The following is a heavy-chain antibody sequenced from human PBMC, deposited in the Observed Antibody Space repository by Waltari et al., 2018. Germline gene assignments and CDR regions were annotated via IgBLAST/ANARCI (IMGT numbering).Heavy chain of an antibody. V-gene: IGHV4-39*01. J-gene: IGHJ6*02. Sequence: QLQLQESGPGLVKPSETLSLTCTVSGGSISSSSYYWGWIRQPPGKGLEWIGSIYYSGSTYYNPSLKSRVTISVDTSKNQFSLKLSSVTAADTAVYYCATPEPLWRLAGPYYYGMDVWGQGTTVTVSS. CDR2: IYYSGST. CDR3: ATPEPLWRLAGPYYYGMDV. D-gene: IGHD3-10*01. CDR1: GGSISSSSYY.